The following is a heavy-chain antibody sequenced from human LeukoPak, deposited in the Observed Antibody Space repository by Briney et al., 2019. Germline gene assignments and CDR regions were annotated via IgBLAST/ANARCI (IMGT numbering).Heavy chain of an antibody. CDR1: GFTFSSYS. J-gene: IGHJ6*02. Sequence: GGPLRLSCAASGFTFSSYSMNWVRQAPGKGLEWVSSISSSSSYIYYADSVKGRFTISRDNAKNSLYLQMNSLRAEDTAVYYCARDVGYSGYDFSRYYYYGMDVWGQGTTVTVSS. CDR3: ARDVGYSGYDFSRYYYYGMDV. CDR2: ISSSSSYI. D-gene: IGHD5-12*01. V-gene: IGHV3-21*01.